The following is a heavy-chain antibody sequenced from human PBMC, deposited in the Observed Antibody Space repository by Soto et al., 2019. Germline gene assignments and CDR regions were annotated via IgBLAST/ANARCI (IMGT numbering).Heavy chain of an antibody. V-gene: IGHV3-66*01. CDR1: GFTVSSNY. D-gene: IGHD3-16*01. Sequence: PGGSLRLSCAASGFTVSSNYMSWVRQAPGKGLEWVSVIYSGGSTYYADSVKGRFTISRDNSKNTLYLQMNSLRAEDTAVYYCARVGTRHGEYVLAFDIWGQGTMVTVSS. CDR3: ARVGTRHGEYVLAFDI. CDR2: IYSGGST. J-gene: IGHJ3*02.